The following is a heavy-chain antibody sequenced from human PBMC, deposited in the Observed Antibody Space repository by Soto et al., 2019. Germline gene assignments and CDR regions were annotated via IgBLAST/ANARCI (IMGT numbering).Heavy chain of an antibody. CDR2: INPNSGGT. D-gene: IGHD3-22*01. V-gene: IGHV1-2*04. Sequence: GASVKVSCKASGYTFTGYYMHWVRQAPGQGLEWMGWINPNSGGTNYAQKFQGWVTMTRDTSISTAYMELSRLRSDDTAVYYCARLGYYYASSGYWGTMGPRGYYYYGMDVWGQGTTVTVSS. CDR1: GYTFTGYY. CDR3: ARLGYYYASSGYWGTMGPRGYYYYGMDV. J-gene: IGHJ6*02.